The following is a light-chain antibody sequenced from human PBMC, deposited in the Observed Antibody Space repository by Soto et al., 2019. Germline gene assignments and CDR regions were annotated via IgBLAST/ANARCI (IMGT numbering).Light chain of an antibody. Sequence: QSAVTQPRSVSGSLGHSVTLSCSGTSYNFVSWYQHPPGKAPRLIIYDVTKRPSGVPDRFSASKSGSVASLTISGLQADDEADYYCSSLLPSEILLFGGGTKLTVL. J-gene: IGLJ2*01. CDR1: SYNF. V-gene: IGLV2-11*01. CDR3: SSLLPSEILL. CDR2: DVT.